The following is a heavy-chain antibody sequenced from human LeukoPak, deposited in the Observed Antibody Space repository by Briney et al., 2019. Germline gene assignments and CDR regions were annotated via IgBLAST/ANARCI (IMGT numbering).Heavy chain of an antibody. CDR1: GGSISSGDYY. Sequence: SETLSLTCTVSGGSISSGDYYWSWIRQHPGKGLEWIGYIYYSGSTYYNPSLKRRVTISVDTSKNQFSLKLSSVTAADTAVYYCARRSGPAAISGYFDYWGQGTLVTVSS. V-gene: IGHV4-31*03. J-gene: IGHJ4*02. CDR2: IYYSGST. D-gene: IGHD2-2*02. CDR3: ARRSGPAAISGYFDY.